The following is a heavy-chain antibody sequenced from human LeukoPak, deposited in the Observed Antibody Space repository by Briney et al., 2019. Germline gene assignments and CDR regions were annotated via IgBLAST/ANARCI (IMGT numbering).Heavy chain of an antibody. CDR3: ARVSFSQNNAFDI. V-gene: IGHV3-21*01. Sequence: GGSLRLSCAASGFSLSNYAMNWVRQVPGKGLEWVSVLSDSGEDTYYADSVKGRFTISRDNAKNSLYLQMNSLRAEDTAVYYCARVSFSQNNAFDIWGQGTMVTVSS. CDR1: GFSLSNYA. CDR2: LSDSGEDT. D-gene: IGHD2/OR15-2a*01. J-gene: IGHJ3*02.